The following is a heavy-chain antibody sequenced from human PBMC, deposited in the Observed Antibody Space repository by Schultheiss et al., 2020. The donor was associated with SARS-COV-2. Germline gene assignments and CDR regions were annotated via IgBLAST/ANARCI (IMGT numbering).Heavy chain of an antibody. CDR1: GFTFSSYA. Sequence: GGSLRLSCSASGFTFSSYAMHWVRQAPGKGLEYVSAISSNGGSTYYADSVKGRFTISRDNSKNTLYLQMNSLRAEDTAVYYCAKGEGFGEGNWFDPWGQGTLVTVSS. CDR2: ISSNGGST. CDR3: AKGEGFGEGNWFDP. D-gene: IGHD3-10*01. J-gene: IGHJ5*02. V-gene: IGHV3-64*04.